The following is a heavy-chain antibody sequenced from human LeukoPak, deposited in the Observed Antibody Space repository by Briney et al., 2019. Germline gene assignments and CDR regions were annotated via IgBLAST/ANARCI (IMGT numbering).Heavy chain of an antibody. Sequence: PGGSLRLSCAASGFTVSSNYMSWVRQAPGKGLEWVSSISSSSSYIYYADSVKGRFTISRDNAKNSLYLQMNSLRAEDTAVYYCASPVAGTFWGQGTLVTVSS. V-gene: IGHV3-21*01. D-gene: IGHD6-19*01. CDR1: GFTVSSNY. CDR2: ISSSSSYI. CDR3: ASPVAGTF. J-gene: IGHJ4*02.